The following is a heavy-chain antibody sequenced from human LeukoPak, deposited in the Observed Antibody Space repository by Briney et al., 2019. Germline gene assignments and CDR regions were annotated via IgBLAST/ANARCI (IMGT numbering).Heavy chain of an antibody. CDR3: AREPYYYDSSGPLDV. V-gene: IGHV4-39*07. CDR2: IYYSGST. Sequence: PSETLSLNCTVSGGSISSSSYYWGWIRQPPGKGLEWSGSIYYSGSTYYNPSLKSRVIISVDTSKNQFSLKLSSVTAADTAVYYCAREPYYYDSSGPLDVWGQGTTVTVSS. CDR1: GGSISSSSYY. D-gene: IGHD3-22*01. J-gene: IGHJ6*02.